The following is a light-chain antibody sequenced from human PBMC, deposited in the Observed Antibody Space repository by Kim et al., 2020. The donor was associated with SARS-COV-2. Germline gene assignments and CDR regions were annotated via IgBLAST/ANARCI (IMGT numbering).Light chain of an antibody. J-gene: IGLJ2*01. CDR1: KLGDKY. V-gene: IGLV3-1*01. CDR3: QAWDSSTVV. Sequence: VTPGQTASIPGAGEKLGDKYDCWYQQKPGKAPVLVIYQDSKRPSGIHERFSGSNSGKTATLTISGTQAMDEADYYCQAWDSSTVVFGGGTQLTVL. CDR2: QDS.